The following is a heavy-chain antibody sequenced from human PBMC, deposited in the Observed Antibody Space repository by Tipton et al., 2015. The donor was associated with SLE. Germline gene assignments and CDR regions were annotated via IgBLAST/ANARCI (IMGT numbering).Heavy chain of an antibody. Sequence: SLRLSCAASGFTFSSYSMNWVRQAPGKGLEWVSSISSSSSYIYYADSVKGRFTISRDNAKNSLYLQMNSLRAEDTAVYYCARAATYYYDSFRGYFDYWGQGTLVTVSS. V-gene: IGHV3-21*01. J-gene: IGHJ4*02. CDR1: GFTFSSYS. D-gene: IGHD3-22*01. CDR2: ISSSSSYI. CDR3: ARAATYYYDSFRGYFDY.